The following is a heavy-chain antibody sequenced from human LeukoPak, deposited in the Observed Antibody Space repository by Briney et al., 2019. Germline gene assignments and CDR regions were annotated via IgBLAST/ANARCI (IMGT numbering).Heavy chain of an antibody. CDR1: GFTFSSYW. CDR2: INSDGSST. D-gene: IGHD3-10*01. V-gene: IGHV3-74*01. Sequence: GGSLRLSCAASGFTFSSYWMHWVRQAPGKGLVWVSRINSDGSSTSCADSVKGRFTISRDNAKNSLHLQMNSLRAEDTAVYYCARAGSGSYLPDYWGQGTLVTVSS. CDR3: ARAGSGSYLPDY. J-gene: IGHJ4*02.